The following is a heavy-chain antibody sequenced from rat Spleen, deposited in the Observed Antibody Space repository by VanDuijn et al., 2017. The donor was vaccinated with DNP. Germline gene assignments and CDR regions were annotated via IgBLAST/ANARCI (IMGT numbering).Heavy chain of an antibody. J-gene: IGHJ2*01. D-gene: IGHD1-11*01. CDR2: ISTSGGST. V-gene: IGHV5-46*01. CDR1: GFTFSRYP. CDR3: SITESDY. Sequence: EVQLVESGGGLVQPGGSMKLSCVASGFTFSRYPMAWVRQAPTKGLEWVATISTSGGSTFYRDSVKGRFTIYRNNTKSTLYLQMNSLRSEDTATYYCSITESDYWGQGVMVTVSS.